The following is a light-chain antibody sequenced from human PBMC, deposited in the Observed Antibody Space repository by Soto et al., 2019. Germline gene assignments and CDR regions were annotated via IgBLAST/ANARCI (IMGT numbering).Light chain of an antibody. Sequence: EIVLTQSPATLSLSPGERATLSCRASQSVSSYLAWYQQKPGQAPRLLIYDASNRATAIPSRFSGSGSGTDFTLTISSLDPEDFAVYYCHQRSNWPPTFGGGTKVEIK. CDR3: HQRSNWPPT. J-gene: IGKJ4*01. CDR2: DAS. V-gene: IGKV3-11*01. CDR1: QSVSSY.